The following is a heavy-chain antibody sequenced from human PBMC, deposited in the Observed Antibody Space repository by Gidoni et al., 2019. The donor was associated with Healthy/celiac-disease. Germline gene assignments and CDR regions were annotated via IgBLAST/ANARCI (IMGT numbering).Heavy chain of an antibody. J-gene: IGHJ6*02. V-gene: IGHV3-33*01. CDR2: IWYDGSNK. CDR1: YGSYG. CDR3: ARDQGCSSTSCPGDVYYYYGMDV. D-gene: IGHD2-2*01. Sequence: YGSYGMHWVRQAPGKGLEWVAVIWYDGSNKYYADSVKGRFTISRDNSKNTLYLQMNSLRAEDTAVYYCARDQGCSSTSCPGDVYYYYGMDVWGQGTTVTVSS.